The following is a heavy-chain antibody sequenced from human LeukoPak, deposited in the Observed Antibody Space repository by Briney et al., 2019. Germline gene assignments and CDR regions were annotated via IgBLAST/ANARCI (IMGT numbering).Heavy chain of an antibody. CDR2: IIAIFGTT. Sequence: SVKVSCKASGGTFSSFAISWVRQAPGQGLEWMGGIIAIFGTTNYAQKFQGRVTITADKSTSTAYMELSSLRSEDTAVYYCASYGDYYIDYWGQGTLVTVSS. CDR1: GGTFSSFA. J-gene: IGHJ4*02. D-gene: IGHD4-17*01. V-gene: IGHV1-69*06. CDR3: ASYGDYYIDY.